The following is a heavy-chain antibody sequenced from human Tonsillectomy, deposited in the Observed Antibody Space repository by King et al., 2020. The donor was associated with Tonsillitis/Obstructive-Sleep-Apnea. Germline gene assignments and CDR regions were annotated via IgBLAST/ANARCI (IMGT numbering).Heavy chain of an antibody. CDR2: IYYSGST. J-gene: IGHJ3*02. CDR3: AREGAVMNAFDI. V-gene: IGHV4-59*01. Sequence: QLQESGPGLVKPSETLSLSYTVSGGSISSYYWSWIRQPPGKGLECIGYIYYSGSTNYNPSLKSRVTISVDTSKNQFSLKMRSVTAADTAVYYCAREGAVMNAFDIWGQGTMVTVSS. D-gene: IGHD2-8*01. CDR1: GGSISSYY.